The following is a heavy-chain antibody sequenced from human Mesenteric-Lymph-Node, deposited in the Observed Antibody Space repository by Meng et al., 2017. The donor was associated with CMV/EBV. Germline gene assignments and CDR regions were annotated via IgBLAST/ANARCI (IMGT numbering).Heavy chain of an antibody. CDR2: IRYDGNNK. CDR3: AKEARIAVAATDAFDS. CDR1: GFDFNDYA. V-gene: IGHV3-30*02. Sequence: GESLKISCIASGFDFNDYALHWVRQAPGKGLEWVAFIRYDGNNKYYADSVKGRFTVSRDNSQNTLFLQMNSRRGEDTTVYYCAKEARIAVAATDAFDSWGQGTMVTVSS. J-gene: IGHJ3*02. D-gene: IGHD6-19*01.